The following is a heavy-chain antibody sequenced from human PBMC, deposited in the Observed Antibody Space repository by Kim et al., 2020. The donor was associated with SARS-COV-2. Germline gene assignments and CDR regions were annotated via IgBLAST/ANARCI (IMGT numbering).Heavy chain of an antibody. CDR1: GFTFSSYA. Sequence: GGSLRLSCAASGFTFSSYAMSRVRQAPGKGLEWVSAISGSGGSTYYADSVKGRFTISRDNSKNTLYLQMNSLRAEDTAVYYCATTIPPYYYDSSGWSFDYWGQGTLVTVSS. D-gene: IGHD3-22*01. J-gene: IGHJ4*02. CDR2: ISGSGGST. CDR3: ATTIPPYYYDSSGWSFDY. V-gene: IGHV3-23*01.